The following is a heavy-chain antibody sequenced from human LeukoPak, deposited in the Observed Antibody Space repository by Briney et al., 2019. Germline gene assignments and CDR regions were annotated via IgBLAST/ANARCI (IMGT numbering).Heavy chain of an antibody. V-gene: IGHV3-53*01. Sequence: GGSLRLSCAASGFTVSSNYMSWVRQAPGKGLEWVSVIYSGGSTDYADSVKGRFTILRDNSKNTLYLQMNSLRAEDTAVYYCARNGYYDSSGYYLFDYWGQGTLVTVSP. CDR3: ARNGYYDSSGYYLFDY. CDR2: IYSGGST. CDR1: GFTVSSNY. J-gene: IGHJ4*02. D-gene: IGHD3-22*01.